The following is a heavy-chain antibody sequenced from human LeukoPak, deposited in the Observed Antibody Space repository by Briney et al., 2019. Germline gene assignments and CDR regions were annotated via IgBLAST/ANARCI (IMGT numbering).Heavy chain of an antibody. V-gene: IGHV4-59*08. CDR1: GGSISTYY. CDR2: IYYSGIT. D-gene: IGHD6-13*01. J-gene: IGHJ4*02. CDR3: AKRGSNTWSDFDY. Sequence: PSETLSLTCTVSGGSISTYYWSWIRQPPGKGLEWIGYIYYSGITNYSPSLKSRATISVDTSKNQFSLKLNSVTAADTAVYYCAKRGSNTWSDFDYWGQGTLVTVSS.